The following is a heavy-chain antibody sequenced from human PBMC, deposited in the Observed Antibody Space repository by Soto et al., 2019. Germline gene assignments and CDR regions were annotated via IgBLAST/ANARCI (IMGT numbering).Heavy chain of an antibody. CDR1: GFSFNEAW. V-gene: IGHV3-15*06. CDR3: TTGSGEGI. CDR2: IKTSAGGGAT. Sequence: EVQLVESAGGLVKPGGSLRLSCVASGFSFNEAWMNWVRQAPGQGLEWVGRIKTSAGGGATNYAAPVQGRFTISRDDSRDPLYLLMNILRTEDKAIYNCTTGSGEGIRGKGTTVSVTS. J-gene: IGHJ6*04. D-gene: IGHD1-26*01.